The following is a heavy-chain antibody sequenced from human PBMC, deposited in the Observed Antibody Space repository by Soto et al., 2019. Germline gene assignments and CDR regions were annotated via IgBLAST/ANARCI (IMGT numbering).Heavy chain of an antibody. D-gene: IGHD3-10*01. CDR2: IRGSDGST. CDR1: GFTFSSHA. V-gene: IGHV3-23*01. CDR3: AQSTLWFGYMDV. J-gene: IGHJ6*03. Sequence: GSLRLSCAASGFTFSSHAMSWVRQAPGKGLEWVSVIRGSDGSTYYADSVKGRFTISRDNSKNTLYLQLNSLRAEVMALYYCAQSTLWFGYMDVWGKGTTVTVSS.